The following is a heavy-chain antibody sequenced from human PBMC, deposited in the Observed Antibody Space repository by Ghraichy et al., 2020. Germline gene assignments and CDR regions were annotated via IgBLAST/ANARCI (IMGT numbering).Heavy chain of an antibody. J-gene: IGHJ2*01. Sequence: ASVKGSCKASGYTFTSYGISWVRQAPGQGLEWMGWISAYNGNTNYAQKLQGRVTMTTDTSTSTAYMELRSLRSDDTAVYYCARDMRFSLRLNYWYFDLWGRGTLVTVSS. CDR2: ISAYNGNT. CDR3: ARDMRFSLRLNYWYFDL. D-gene: IGHD3-16*01. CDR1: GYTFTSYG. V-gene: IGHV1-18*01.